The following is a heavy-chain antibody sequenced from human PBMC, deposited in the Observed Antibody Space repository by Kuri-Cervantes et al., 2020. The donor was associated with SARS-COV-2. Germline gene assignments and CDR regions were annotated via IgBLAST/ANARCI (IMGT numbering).Heavy chain of an antibody. J-gene: IGHJ5*02. D-gene: IGHD4-17*01. CDR3: ARALNDYGMFDP. CDR2: ISSSSSYI. CDR1: GFTFSSYS. Sequence: GGSLRLSCAASGFTFSSYSMNWVRQAPGKGLEWVSSISSSSSYIYYADSVKGRFTISRDNAKNSLYLQMNSLRAEDTAVYYCARALNDYGMFDPWGQGTLVTVSS. V-gene: IGHV3-21*04.